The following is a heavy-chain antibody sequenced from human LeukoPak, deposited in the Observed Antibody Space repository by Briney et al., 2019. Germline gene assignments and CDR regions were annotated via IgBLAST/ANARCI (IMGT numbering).Heavy chain of an antibody. CDR1: GFTVSSNY. CDR2: IYSGGNT. CDR3: ARDDVATVFDY. D-gene: IGHD2-15*01. J-gene: IGHJ4*02. Sequence: GGSLRLSCVASGFTVSSNYMTWVRQAPGKGLEWVSLIYSGGNTFYADSVKGRLPISRDNSKKTLYLQMNSLRGEDTAIYYCARDDVATVFDYWGEGTLVSVSS. V-gene: IGHV3-53*01.